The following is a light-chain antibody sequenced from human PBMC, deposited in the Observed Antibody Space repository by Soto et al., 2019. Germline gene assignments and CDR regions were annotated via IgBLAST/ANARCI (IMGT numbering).Light chain of an antibody. CDR2: EAS. Sequence: IVLTQSPGTLSLSPWEREIFSCRASQSVSSSSLAWYQQNPGQAPRLLIYEASSRATGIPDRFSGSGSGTDFTLTISRLEPEDFAVYYCQQYRTFGQGTKVDIK. CDR3: QQYRT. CDR1: QSVSSSS. J-gene: IGKJ1*01. V-gene: IGKV3-20*01.